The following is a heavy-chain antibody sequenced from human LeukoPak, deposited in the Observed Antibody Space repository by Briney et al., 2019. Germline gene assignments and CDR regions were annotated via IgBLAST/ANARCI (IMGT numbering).Heavy chain of an antibody. CDR1: GFTFSSYS. CDR3: ARDYYDSSGYPGSDY. V-gene: IGHV3-48*01. Sequence: GGSLRLSCAASGFTFSSYSMNWVRQAPGKGLEWVSYISSSSSTIYYADSVKGRFTISRDNAKNSLYLQMNSLRAEDTAVYYCARDYYDSSGYPGSDYCGQGTLVTVSS. CDR2: ISSSSSTI. D-gene: IGHD3-22*01. J-gene: IGHJ4*02.